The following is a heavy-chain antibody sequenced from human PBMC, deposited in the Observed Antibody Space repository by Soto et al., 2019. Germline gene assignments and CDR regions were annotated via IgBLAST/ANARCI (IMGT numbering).Heavy chain of an antibody. CDR1: GGSISSYY. V-gene: IGHV4-59*01. CDR3: ARDSCSSTSCYGWFDP. Sequence: SETLFLTCTVSGGSISSYYWSWIRQPPGKGLEWIGYIYYSGSTNYNPSLKSRVTISVDTSKNQFSLKLSSVTAADTAVYYCARDSCSSTSCYGWFDPWGQGTLVTVSS. CDR2: IYYSGST. D-gene: IGHD2-2*01. J-gene: IGHJ5*02.